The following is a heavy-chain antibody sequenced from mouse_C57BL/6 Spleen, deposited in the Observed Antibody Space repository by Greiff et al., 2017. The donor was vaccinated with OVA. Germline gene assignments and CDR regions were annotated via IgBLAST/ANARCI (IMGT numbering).Heavy chain of an antibody. V-gene: IGHV2-5*01. CDR3: AKNVHYYYAMDY. CDR2: IWRGGST. J-gene: IGHJ4*01. Sequence: QVHVKQSGPGLVQPSQSLSITCTVSGFSLTSYGVHWVRQSPGKGLEWLGVIWRGGSTDYNAAFMSRLSITKDNSKSQVFFKMNSLQADDTAIYYCAKNVHYYYAMDYWGQGTSVTVSS. CDR1: GFSLTSYG.